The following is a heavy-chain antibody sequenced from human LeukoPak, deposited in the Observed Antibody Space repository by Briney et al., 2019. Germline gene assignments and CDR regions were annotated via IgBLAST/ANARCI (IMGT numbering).Heavy chain of an antibody. Sequence: SAKVSCKASGGTFSSYAISWVRQAPGQGLEWMGGIIPIFGTANYAQKFQGRVTITADESTSTAYMELSSLRSEDTAVYYCARLIGSGVYYYMDVWGKGTTVTVSS. D-gene: IGHD2-15*01. CDR2: IIPIFGTA. CDR3: ARLIGSGVYYYMDV. CDR1: GGTFSSYA. V-gene: IGHV1-69*13. J-gene: IGHJ6*03.